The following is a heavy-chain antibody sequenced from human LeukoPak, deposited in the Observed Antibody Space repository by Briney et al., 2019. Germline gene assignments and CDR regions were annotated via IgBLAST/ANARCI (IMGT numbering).Heavy chain of an antibody. CDR1: GFTFTSSA. J-gene: IGHJ6*03. Sequence: SVKVSCKASGFTFTSSAMQWVRQARGQPLEWIGWIVVGSGNTNYAQKFQERVTITRDMSTSTAYMELSSLRSEDTAVYYCAANYGDYVRYYYMDVWGKGTTVTVSS. CDR2: IVVGSGNT. CDR3: AANYGDYVRYYYMDV. D-gene: IGHD4-17*01. V-gene: IGHV1-58*02.